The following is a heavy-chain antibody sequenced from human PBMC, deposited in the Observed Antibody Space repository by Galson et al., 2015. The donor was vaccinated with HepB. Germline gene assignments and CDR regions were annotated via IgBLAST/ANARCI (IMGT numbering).Heavy chain of an antibody. CDR3: ARVGVTSVRNALDM. V-gene: IGHV3-74*01. CDR1: GFTFSSYW. J-gene: IGHJ3*02. D-gene: IGHD4-11*01. CDR2: INSDGSST. Sequence: SLRLSCAASGFTFSSYWMHWVRQAPGKGLVWVSRINSDGSSTNYADSVKGRFTISRDNAKNTLYLQMNSLRAEETAVYYCARVGVTSVRNALDMWGQGTMVTVSS.